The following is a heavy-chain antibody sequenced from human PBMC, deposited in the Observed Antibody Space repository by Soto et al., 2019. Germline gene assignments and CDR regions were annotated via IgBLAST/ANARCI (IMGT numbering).Heavy chain of an antibody. Sequence: EVQLVESGGGLVQPGGSLKLSCAASGFTVSSNSMSWVRQAPGKGLEWVSVIYRGGSTYYADSVKGRFTISIDNPKTTLYLQMNSLRAEDTAVYYRARDRLTTRPDWGRGTLVTVS. V-gene: IGHV3-66*01. CDR1: GFTVSSNS. CDR3: ARDRLTTRPD. J-gene: IGHJ4*02. CDR2: IYRGGST. D-gene: IGHD4-17*01.